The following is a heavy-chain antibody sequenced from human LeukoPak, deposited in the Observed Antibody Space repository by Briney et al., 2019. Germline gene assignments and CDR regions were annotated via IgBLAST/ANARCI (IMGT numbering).Heavy chain of an antibody. V-gene: IGHV4-59*08. J-gene: IGHJ4*02. CDR1: GGSISSYY. Sequence: KPSETLSLTCTVSGGSISSYYWSWIRQPPGKGLEWSGYIYYSGSTNYNPSLKSRVTMFVDMSKNQFSLRLSSVTAADTAVYYCARHRAYSSSSPFDYWGQGTLVTVSS. CDR2: IYYSGST. CDR3: ARHRAYSSSSPFDY. D-gene: IGHD6-6*01.